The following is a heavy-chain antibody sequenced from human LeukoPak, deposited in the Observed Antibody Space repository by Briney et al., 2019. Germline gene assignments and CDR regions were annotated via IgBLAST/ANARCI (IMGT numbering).Heavy chain of an antibody. Sequence: GGSLRLSCAASGFTFSSYAMSWVRQAPGKGLVWVSAISGSGGSTYYADSVKGRFTISRDNSKNTLYLQMNSLRAEDTAVYYCAKVQAHSIAARPVDYWGQGTLVTVSS. J-gene: IGHJ4*02. CDR1: GFTFSSYA. CDR3: AKVQAHSIAARPVDY. V-gene: IGHV3-23*01. CDR2: ISGSGGST. D-gene: IGHD6-6*01.